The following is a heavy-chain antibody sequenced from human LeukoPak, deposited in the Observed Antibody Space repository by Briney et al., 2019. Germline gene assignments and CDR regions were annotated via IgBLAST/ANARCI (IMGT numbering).Heavy chain of an antibody. D-gene: IGHD7-27*01. CDR2: IIPIFGTA. CDR3: ARDATGY. CDR1: GYTFTSYA. Sequence: ASVKVSCKASGYTFTSYAMNWVRQAPGQGLEWMGGIIPIFGTANYAQKFQGRVTITADESTSTAYMELSSLRSEDTAVYYCARDATGYWGQGTLVTVSS. V-gene: IGHV1-69*13. J-gene: IGHJ4*02.